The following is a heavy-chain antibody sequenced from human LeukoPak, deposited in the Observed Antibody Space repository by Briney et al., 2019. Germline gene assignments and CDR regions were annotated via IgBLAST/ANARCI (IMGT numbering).Heavy chain of an antibody. CDR3: ATLLCSSTSCFDY. D-gene: IGHD2-2*01. V-gene: IGHV3-30-3*01. Sequence: GGSLRLSCAASGFTFSSYAMHWVRQAPGKGLEWVAVILYDGNNKYYADSVKGRFTISRDKSKNTLYLQMNSLRAEDTAVYYCATLLCSSTSCFDYWGQGTLVTVSS. J-gene: IGHJ4*02. CDR2: ILYDGNNK. CDR1: GFTFSSYA.